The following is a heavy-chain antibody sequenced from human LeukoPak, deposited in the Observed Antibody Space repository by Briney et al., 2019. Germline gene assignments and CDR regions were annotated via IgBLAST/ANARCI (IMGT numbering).Heavy chain of an antibody. J-gene: IGHJ5*02. V-gene: IGHV4-59*08. Sequence: SETLSLTCNVSGESISSHYWSWTRQSPGKGLEWIGYITNSGTTKFNPSLKSRVTISRDTSKNQISLKLSSVTAADTAVYYCALQPARRLSWFDPWGQGTLVTVSS. D-gene: IGHD2-2*01. CDR2: ITNSGTT. CDR3: ALQPARRLSWFDP. CDR1: GESISSHY.